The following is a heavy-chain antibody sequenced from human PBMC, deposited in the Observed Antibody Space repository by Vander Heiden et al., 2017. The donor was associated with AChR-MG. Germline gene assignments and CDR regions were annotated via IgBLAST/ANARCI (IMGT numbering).Heavy chain of an antibody. CDR1: GFTFSSYA. CDR3: AKDSGDGYGGNSWVYYYYYMDV. Sequence: EVQLLESGGGLVQPGGSLRLSCAASGFTFSSYAMSWVRQAPGKGLEWVSAISGSGCSTYYADSVKGRFTISRDNSKNTLYLQMNSLRAEDTAVYYCAKDSGDGYGGNSWVYYYYYMDVWGKGTTVTVSS. D-gene: IGHD4-17*01. J-gene: IGHJ6*03. CDR2: ISGSGCST. V-gene: IGHV3-23*01.